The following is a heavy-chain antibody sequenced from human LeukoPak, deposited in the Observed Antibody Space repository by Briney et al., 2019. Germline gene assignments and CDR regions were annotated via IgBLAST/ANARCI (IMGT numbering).Heavy chain of an antibody. CDR2: INPNSGGT. Sequence: GASVKVSCKASGFTFTDYYLHWVRQAPGQGLEWMGWINPNSGGTNYAQRFQGRVTMTRDTSISAAYMEFSGVTSDDTAVYYCAKGPPFGDSTYWAKGTLVVVSS. CDR3: AKGPPFGDSTY. V-gene: IGHV1-2*02. J-gene: IGHJ4*02. CDR1: GFTFTDYY. D-gene: IGHD3-10*01.